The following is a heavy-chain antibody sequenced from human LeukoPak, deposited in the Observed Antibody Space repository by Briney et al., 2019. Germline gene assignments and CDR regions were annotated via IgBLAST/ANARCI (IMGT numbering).Heavy chain of an antibody. V-gene: IGHV1-2*02. D-gene: IGHD3-9*01. CDR1: GYTFTGYY. CDR2: INPNSGGT. CDR3: ARRYFDWLDAFDI. Sequence: ASVKVSCKASGYTFTGYYMHWVRQAPGQGLEWMGWINPNSGGTNYAQKFQGRVTMTRDTPISTAYMELSRLRSDDTAVYYCARRYFDWLDAFDIWGQGTMVTVSS. J-gene: IGHJ3*02.